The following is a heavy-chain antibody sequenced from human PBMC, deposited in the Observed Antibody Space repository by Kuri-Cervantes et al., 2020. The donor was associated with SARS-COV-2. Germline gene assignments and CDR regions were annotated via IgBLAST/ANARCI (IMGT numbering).Heavy chain of an antibody. J-gene: IGHJ4*02. D-gene: IGHD6-13*01. CDR2: ISYAGSDL. Sequence: GESLKISCAASGFTFSNYWMFWVRQAPGKGLEWVAIISYAGSDLYADSVRGRFTISRDNSKNTLYLQMNSLRPEDTAFYYCARETPEHTSSWFDFWGQGSLVTVSS. CDR3: ARETPEHTSSWFDF. V-gene: IGHV3-30*03. CDR1: GFTFSNYW.